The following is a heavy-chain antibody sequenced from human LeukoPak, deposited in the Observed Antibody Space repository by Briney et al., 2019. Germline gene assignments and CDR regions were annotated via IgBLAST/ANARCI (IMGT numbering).Heavy chain of an antibody. D-gene: IGHD7-27*01. V-gene: IGHV5-51*01. CDR2: IYPDDSDT. CDR3: VASNTGHWANAFDI. Sequence: GESLKISCKGSGYSFTTYWIGWVRQLPGKGLEWMGTIYPDDSDTRYSPSFQGQVTISADKSFSAAYLRWGSLKASDTAIYYCVASNTGHWANAFDIWGQGTMVTVSS. J-gene: IGHJ3*02. CDR1: GYSFTTYW.